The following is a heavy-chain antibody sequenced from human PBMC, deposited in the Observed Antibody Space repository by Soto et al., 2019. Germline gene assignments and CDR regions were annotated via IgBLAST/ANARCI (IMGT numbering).Heavy chain of an antibody. Sequence: SDTLSLTCTVSGGSITSYYWSWIRQPPGKGLEWIGYYSGSTNYNPSLKSRVTISVDTPKNQFSLKLSSVTAADTAVYYCARVRYFDSSGYYQFDPWGQGTLVTVS. V-gene: IGHV4-59*07. CDR2: YSGST. CDR3: ARVRYFDSSGYYQFDP. D-gene: IGHD3-22*01. CDR1: GGSITSYY. J-gene: IGHJ5*02.